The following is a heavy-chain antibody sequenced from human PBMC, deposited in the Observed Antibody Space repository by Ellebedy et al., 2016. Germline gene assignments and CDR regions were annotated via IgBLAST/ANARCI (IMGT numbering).Heavy chain of an antibody. V-gene: IGHV1-2*04. CDR2: INPNSGGT. CDR3: ARDPGVSIYGMDV. J-gene: IGHJ6*02. CDR1: GYTFTGYY. D-gene: IGHD2/OR15-2a*01. Sequence: ASVKVSCKASGYTFTGYYMHWVRQAPGQGLEWMGWINPNSGGTNYAQKFQGWVTMTRDTSISTAYMELSRLRSDDTAVYYCARDPGVSIYGMDVWGQGTTVTVSS.